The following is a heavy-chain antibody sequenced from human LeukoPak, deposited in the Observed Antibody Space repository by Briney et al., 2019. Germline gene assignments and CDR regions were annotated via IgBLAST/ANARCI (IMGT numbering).Heavy chain of an antibody. CDR3: ARGVGYYDSSGYPDY. J-gene: IGHJ4*02. Sequence: GGSLRLSCAASGFTFSSYSMNWVRQAPGKGLEWVSSISSSSSYIYYADSVKGRFTISRDNAKNSLYLQMNSLRAEDTAVYYCARGVGYYDSSGYPDYWGQGTLVTVSS. CDR1: GFTFSSYS. D-gene: IGHD3-22*01. CDR2: ISSSSSYI. V-gene: IGHV3-21*01.